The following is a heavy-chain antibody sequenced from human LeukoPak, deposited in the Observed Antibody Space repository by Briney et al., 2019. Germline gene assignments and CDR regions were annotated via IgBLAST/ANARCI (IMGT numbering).Heavy chain of an antibody. D-gene: IGHD2-2*01. CDR1: GYTFPGYY. CDR3: ALQSGGQLPPNNWFDP. Sequence: ASVKVFCKASGYTFPGYYMHWVRQAPGQGLEWMGWLNPNSGGTNYAQKFQGRVTMTRDTSISTAYMELSRLRSDDTAVYYCALQSGGQLPPNNWFDPWGQGTLVTVSS. CDR2: LNPNSGGT. V-gene: IGHV1-2*02. J-gene: IGHJ5*02.